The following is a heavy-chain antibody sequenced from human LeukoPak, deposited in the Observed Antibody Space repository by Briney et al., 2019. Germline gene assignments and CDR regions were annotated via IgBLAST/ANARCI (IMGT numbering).Heavy chain of an antibody. J-gene: IGHJ6*02. CDR2: IVVGSGNT. CDR1: GFTFTSSA. Sequence: GASVKVSCKASGFTFTSSAMQWVRQARGQRLEWIGWIVVGSGNTNYAQKFQERVTITRDISTSTAYMELSSLRSEDTAVYYCAAVLITGTTGYYYYGMDVWGQGTTVTVSS. V-gene: IGHV1-58*02. CDR3: AAVLITGTTGYYYYGMDV. D-gene: IGHD1-20*01.